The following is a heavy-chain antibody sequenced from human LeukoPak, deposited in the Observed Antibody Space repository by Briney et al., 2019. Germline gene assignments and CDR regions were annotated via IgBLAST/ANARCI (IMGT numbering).Heavy chain of an antibody. J-gene: IGHJ4*02. CDR1: GGSFSGYY. Sequence: SETLSLTCAVYGGSFSGYYWSWIRQPPGKGLEWIGEINHSGSTNYNPSLKSRVTISVDTSKNQFSLKLGSVTAADTAVYYCARRGSSGYYYGSFDYWGQGTLVTVSS. CDR3: ARRGSSGYYYGSFDY. CDR2: INHSGST. D-gene: IGHD3-22*01. V-gene: IGHV4-34*01.